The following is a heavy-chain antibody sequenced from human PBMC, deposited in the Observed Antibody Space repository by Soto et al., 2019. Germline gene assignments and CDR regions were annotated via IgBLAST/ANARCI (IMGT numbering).Heavy chain of an antibody. CDR1: GGNIRSNY. Sequence: SETLSLTCTVAGGNIRSNYWPWIRQPPGKGLEWIGYVYNSRSTNYNPSLKSRVTISEDTSKSQFSLKVNSMTAADTAVYYCARYRREAVAGYTLDNWGQGILVTVSS. D-gene: IGHD6-13*01. J-gene: IGHJ4*02. CDR3: ARYRREAVAGYTLDN. V-gene: IGHV4-59*01. CDR2: VYNSRST.